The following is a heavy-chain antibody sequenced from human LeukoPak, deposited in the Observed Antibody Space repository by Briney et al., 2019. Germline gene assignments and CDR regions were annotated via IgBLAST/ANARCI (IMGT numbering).Heavy chain of an antibody. J-gene: IGHJ4*02. D-gene: IGHD6-19*01. V-gene: IGHV3-7*01. CDR2: IKQDGSET. CDR3: ARQRGSGCLDY. CDR1: RVTLSNYW. Sequence: GVSLRLSCAASRVTLSNYWMSWVRQAPGKGLEWVANIKQDGSETYYVDSVKGRFTISRDNAKNSLSLQMNSLRAEDTAVYYCARQRGSGCLDYWGQGTLVTVSS.